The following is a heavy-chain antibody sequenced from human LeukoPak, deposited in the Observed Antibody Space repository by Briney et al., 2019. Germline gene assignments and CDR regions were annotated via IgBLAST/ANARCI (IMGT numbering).Heavy chain of an antibody. V-gene: IGHV4-39*07. CDR3: ARLAAAGDHFDY. CDR2: IYYSGST. Sequence: SETLSLTCAVSGGSISSNSYYWGWIRQPPGKGLEWIGSIYYSGSTYYNPSLKSRVTISVDTSKNQFSLKLSSVTAADTAVYYCARLAAAGDHFDYWGQGTLVTVSS. CDR1: GGSISSNSYY. J-gene: IGHJ4*02. D-gene: IGHD6-13*01.